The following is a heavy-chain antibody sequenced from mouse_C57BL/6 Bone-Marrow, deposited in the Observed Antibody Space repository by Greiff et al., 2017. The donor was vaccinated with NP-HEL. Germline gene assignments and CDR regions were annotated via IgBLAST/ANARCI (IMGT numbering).Heavy chain of an antibody. Sequence: VQLQQPGAELVRPGSSVKLSCKASGYTFTSYWMHWVKQRPIQGLEWIGNIDPSDSETHYNQKFKDKATLTVDKSSSTAYMQLSSLTSEHSAVYYCASLIYDGYPSYWYFDVWGTGTTVTVSS. CDR1: GYTFTSYW. J-gene: IGHJ1*03. D-gene: IGHD2-3*01. CDR3: ASLIYDGYPSYWYFDV. V-gene: IGHV1-52*01. CDR2: IDPSDSET.